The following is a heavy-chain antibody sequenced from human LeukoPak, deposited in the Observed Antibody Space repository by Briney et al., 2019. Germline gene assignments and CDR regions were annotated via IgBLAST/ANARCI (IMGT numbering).Heavy chain of an antibody. D-gene: IGHD3-10*01. J-gene: IGHJ6*03. CDR2: IYYSGST. CDR1: GGSISSYY. Sequence: SETLSLTCTVSGGSISSYYWSWIRQPPGKGLEWIGYIYYSGSTNYNPSLKSRVTISVDTSKNQFSLKLSSVTAADTAVYYCARDRGYPKGYYYMDVWGKGTTVTISS. V-gene: IGHV4-59*01. CDR3: ARDRGYPKGYYYMDV.